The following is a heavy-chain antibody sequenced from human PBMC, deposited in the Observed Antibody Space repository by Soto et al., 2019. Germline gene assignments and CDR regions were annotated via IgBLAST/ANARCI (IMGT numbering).Heavy chain of an antibody. CDR2: ISYSASS. Sequence: KASETLSLTCNVSGGSISSGGYYWNWIRQVPGRGLEWIGYISYSASSFYNPSLESRVSVSIDTSGNQFSLKLSSMTAADTAVYYCASSHSYYDFWSGWAPYYYGMDVWGQGTTVTVSS. CDR1: GGSISSGGYY. CDR3: ASSHSYYDFWSGWAPYYYGMDV. V-gene: IGHV4-31*03. D-gene: IGHD3-3*01. J-gene: IGHJ6*02.